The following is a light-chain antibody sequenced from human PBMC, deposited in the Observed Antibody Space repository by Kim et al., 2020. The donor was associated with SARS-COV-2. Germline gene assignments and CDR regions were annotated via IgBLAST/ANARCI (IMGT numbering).Light chain of an antibody. J-gene: IGLJ2*01. CDR2: QDT. Sequence: SYELTQPLSVSVSPGQTASITCSGDRLGNKYVCWYQQKPGQSPVVVIYQDTQRPSGIPERFSGSNSGNTATLTISGTQAMDEADYYCQAWDSTTTVFGGG. CDR3: QAWDSTTTV. V-gene: IGLV3-1*01. CDR1: RLGNKY.